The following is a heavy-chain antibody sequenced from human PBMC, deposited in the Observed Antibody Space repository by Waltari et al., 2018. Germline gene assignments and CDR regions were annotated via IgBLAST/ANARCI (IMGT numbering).Heavy chain of an antibody. V-gene: IGHV5-51*01. J-gene: IGHJ4*02. CDR1: GYSFTSYW. D-gene: IGHD3-9*01. Sequence: EVQLVQSGAEVKKPGESLKISCKGSGYSFTSYWLGWLRQIPGKGLEWMGIIYPGDSDTRYSPSFQGQVTISADKSISTAYLQWSSLKASDTAMYYCARRPTYYDILTGYYDYWGQGTLVTVSS. CDR2: IYPGDSDT. CDR3: ARRPTYYDILTGYYDY.